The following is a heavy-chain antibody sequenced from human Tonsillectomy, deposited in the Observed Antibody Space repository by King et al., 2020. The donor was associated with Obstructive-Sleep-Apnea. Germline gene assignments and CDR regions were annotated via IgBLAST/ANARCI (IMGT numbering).Heavy chain of an antibody. Sequence: VQLVESGGGLVKPGGSLRLSCAASKFSFSTYSMNWVRQAPGRGLEWVSSISSSSSHIYYADSVKGRFTISRDNAKNSLYLQMNSLRAEDTAVYYCAKSGSGYYYSDHFDYWGQGTLVTVSS. J-gene: IGHJ4*02. CDR3: AKSGSGYYYSDHFDY. CDR2: ISSSSSHI. D-gene: IGHD3-10*01. V-gene: IGHV3-21*01. CDR1: KFSFSTYS.